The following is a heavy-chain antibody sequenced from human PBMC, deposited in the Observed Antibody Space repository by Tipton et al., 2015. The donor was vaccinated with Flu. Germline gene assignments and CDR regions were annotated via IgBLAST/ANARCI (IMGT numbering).Heavy chain of an antibody. CDR2: LYPSGTT. J-gene: IGHJ4*02. CDR1: SGSIRSTNYF. CDR3: ARLSYYDVDLKNFYFDY. Sequence: TLSLTCTVSSGSIRSTNYFCAWIRQPPGKRLELIGSLYPSGTTYYNPSLKSRVTISVDTPKSHFSLKLRSVTAADTAVYYCARLSYYDVDLKNFYFDYWGQGALVTVSS. V-gene: IGHV4-39*01. D-gene: IGHD3-10*02.